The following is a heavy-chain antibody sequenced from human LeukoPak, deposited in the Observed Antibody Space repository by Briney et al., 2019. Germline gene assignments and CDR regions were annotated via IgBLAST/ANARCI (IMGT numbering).Heavy chain of an antibody. V-gene: IGHV3-20*04. D-gene: IGHD3-10*01. CDR2: INWNGGST. J-gene: IGHJ3*02. CDR1: GFTFDDYG. Sequence: GGSLRLSCAASGFTFDDYGMSWVRPAPGKGLEWVSGINWNGGSTGYADSVKGRFTISRDNAKNSLYLQMNSLRAEDTAVYYCARDSAGDVLLWFGELSQVNDAFDIWGQGTMVTVSS. CDR3: ARDSAGDVLLWFGELSQVNDAFDI.